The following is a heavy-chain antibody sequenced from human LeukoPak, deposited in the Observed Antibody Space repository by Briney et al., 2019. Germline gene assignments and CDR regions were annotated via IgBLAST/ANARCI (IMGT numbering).Heavy chain of an antibody. CDR2: ISTDGSAR. D-gene: IGHD3-16*01. V-gene: IGHV3-7*01. CDR1: GFDFATYW. Sequence: PGGSLRLSCSASGFDFATYWINWVRQAPGKGREWVANISTDGSARYVDAVRGRFTTSRANAKNTLSMEMNSLRAEDTAAYYCAGWGGGVNHWDQGTLVTVSS. CDR3: AGWGGGVNH. J-gene: IGHJ4*02.